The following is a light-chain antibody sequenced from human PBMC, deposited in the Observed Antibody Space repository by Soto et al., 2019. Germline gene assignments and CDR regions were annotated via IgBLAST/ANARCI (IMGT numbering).Light chain of an antibody. Sequence: QSALTQPASVSGSPGQSITISCTGTGSDVGRYNYVSWYQQYPGKAPKLTIYDVSNRPLGVSNRFSGSKSGNTASLTISGLQAEDDADYYCCSSTSSSPYVFGTGTKLTVL. CDR3: CSSTSSSPYV. CDR2: DVS. V-gene: IGLV2-14*01. J-gene: IGLJ1*01. CDR1: GSDVGRYNY.